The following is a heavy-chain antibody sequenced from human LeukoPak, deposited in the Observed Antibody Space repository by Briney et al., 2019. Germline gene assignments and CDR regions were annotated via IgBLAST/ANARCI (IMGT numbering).Heavy chain of an antibody. V-gene: IGHV4-4*02. CDR1: GGSISNTNW. CDR3: AREYYSLSGRNWFDP. D-gene: IGHD3-10*01. J-gene: IGHJ5*02. CDR2: VNLQGST. Sequence: KTSETLSLTCGVSGGSISNTNWWTWVRQPPGKGLEWIGEVNLQGSTNYNPSLRSRVAISVDKSENHISLKLTSVTAADTAVYYCAREYYSLSGRNWFDPWGQGTLVTVSS.